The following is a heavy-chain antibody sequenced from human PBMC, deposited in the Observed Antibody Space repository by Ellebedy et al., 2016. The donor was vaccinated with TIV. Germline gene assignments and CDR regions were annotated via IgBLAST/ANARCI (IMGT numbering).Heavy chain of an antibody. Sequence: MPSETLSLTCTVSGGSISSYYWSWIRQPPGKGLEWIGYIYYSGSTNYNPSLKSRVTISVDTSKNQFSLKLSSVTAADTAVYYCASHLLFPGHFDYWGQGTLVTVSS. CDR2: IYYSGST. D-gene: IGHD2-21*02. V-gene: IGHV4-59*08. CDR1: GGSISSYY. J-gene: IGHJ4*02. CDR3: ASHLLFPGHFDY.